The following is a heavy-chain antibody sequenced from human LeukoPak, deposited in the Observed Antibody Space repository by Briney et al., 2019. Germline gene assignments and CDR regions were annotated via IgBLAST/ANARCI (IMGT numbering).Heavy chain of an antibody. D-gene: IGHD3-10*01. Sequence: PSETLSLTCTVSDGSISSDCWSWIRQPPGKGLEWIGYIYYSGSTNYNPSLKSRVTISVDTSKNQFFLKLSSVTAADTAVYYCARLRYYYTSGSYYGFDPWGQGTLVSVSS. CDR3: ARLRYYYTSGSYYGFDP. V-gene: IGHV4-59*08. CDR2: IYYSGST. J-gene: IGHJ5*02. CDR1: DGSISSDC.